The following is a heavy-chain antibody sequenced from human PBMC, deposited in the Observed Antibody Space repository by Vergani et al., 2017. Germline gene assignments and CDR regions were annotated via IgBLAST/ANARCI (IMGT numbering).Heavy chain of an antibody. Sequence: QVQLQESGPGLVKPSETLSLTCTVSGGAISSYYWSWIRQPPGQGLGWLGYFYYSGSTNYNPSLKRRVTISVDTSKNQFSLNLSSVTASDTALYYCARSLDEGANXDFWSGYYTGYYYYYMDVWGKGTTVTVSS. V-gene: IGHV4-59*01. J-gene: IGHJ6*03. CDR1: GGAISSYY. CDR2: FYYSGST. CDR3: ARSLDEGANXDFWSGYYTGYYYYYMDV. D-gene: IGHD3-3*01.